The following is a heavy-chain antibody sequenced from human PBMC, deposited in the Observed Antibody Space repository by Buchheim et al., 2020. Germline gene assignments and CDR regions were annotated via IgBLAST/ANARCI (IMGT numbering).Heavy chain of an antibody. J-gene: IGHJ4*02. D-gene: IGHD6-6*01. V-gene: IGHV3-23*01. CDR3: AKDRSFFCSSSSGVWDY. CDR1: GFTFSSYA. CDR2: ISGSGGST. Sequence: EVQLLESGGGLVQPGGSLRLSCAASGFTFSSYAMSWVRQAPGKGLEWVSAISGSGGSTYYADSVKGRFTVSRDNSKNTLYLQMNSLRAEDTAVYYCAKDRSFFCSSSSGVWDYWGQGTL.